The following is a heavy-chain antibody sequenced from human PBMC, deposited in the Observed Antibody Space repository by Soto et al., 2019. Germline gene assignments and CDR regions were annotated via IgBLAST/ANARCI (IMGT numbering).Heavy chain of an antibody. CDR2: IIPILGTA. Sequence: QVQLVQSGAEVKKPGSSVKVSCKASGGTFSSYAISWVRQAPGQGLEWMGEIIPILGTANYAQKFQGRVTITADESTITAKMGRSSLRSEDTAVYHCARDDYDSCGYYLYLDYWGQGTLVTVSS. J-gene: IGHJ4*02. D-gene: IGHD3-22*01. CDR3: ARDDYDSCGYYLYLDY. V-gene: IGHV1-69*12. CDR1: GGTFSSYA.